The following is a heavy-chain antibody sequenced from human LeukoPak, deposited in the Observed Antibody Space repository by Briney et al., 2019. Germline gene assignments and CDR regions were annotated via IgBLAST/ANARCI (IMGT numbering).Heavy chain of an antibody. D-gene: IGHD6-6*01. Sequence: PGGSLRLSCAASGFTFDDYGMHWVRQAPGKGLEWVSGISWNSGKIGYADVVKGRFTISRDNAKNSLYLQINSLRAEDTAVYYCARSSYSSSSSVWGQGTMVTVSS. CDR3: ARSSYSSSSSV. CDR1: GFTFDDYG. CDR2: ISWNSGKI. J-gene: IGHJ3*01. V-gene: IGHV3-9*01.